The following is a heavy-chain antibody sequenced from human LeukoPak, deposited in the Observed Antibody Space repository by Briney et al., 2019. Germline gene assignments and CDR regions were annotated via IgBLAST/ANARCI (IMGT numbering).Heavy chain of an antibody. Sequence: GGSLILSCTASGFTFRNYGMHWVRQAPGEGLEWVAVIFYDGSNKYYADSVKGRFTISRDNSKNTLYLQMNSLRAEDTAVYYCAKDRTAGYDGLVDYWGQGTLVTVSS. D-gene: IGHD5-12*01. CDR1: GFTFRNYG. CDR3: AKDRTAGYDGLVDY. V-gene: IGHV3-30*02. CDR2: IFYDGSNK. J-gene: IGHJ4*02.